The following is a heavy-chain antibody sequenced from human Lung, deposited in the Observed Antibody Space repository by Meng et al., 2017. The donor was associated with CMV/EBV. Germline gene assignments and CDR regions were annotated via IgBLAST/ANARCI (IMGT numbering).Heavy chain of an antibody. V-gene: IGHV3-74*01. J-gene: IGHJ4*02. Sequence: SCAASGFTFNTYWMHGVRQAPGKGLVWVSRITSDGSSATYADFVKGRFTISRDNAKNTLYLQMNSLGAEDTAVYCCAREYRRKYDSSGFDFWGQGXLVTVSS. CDR3: AREYRRKYDSSGFDF. CDR1: GFTFNTYW. D-gene: IGHD3-22*01. CDR2: ITSDGSSA.